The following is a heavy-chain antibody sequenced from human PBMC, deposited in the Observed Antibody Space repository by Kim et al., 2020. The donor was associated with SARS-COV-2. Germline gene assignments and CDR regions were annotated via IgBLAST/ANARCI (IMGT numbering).Heavy chain of an antibody. CDR1: GFTFSSYA. V-gene: IGHV3-23*01. CDR2: ISGSGGST. J-gene: IGHJ6*02. D-gene: IGHD7-27*01. Sequence: GGSLRLSCAASGFTFSSYAMSWVRQAPGKGLEWVSAISGSGGSTYYADSVKGRFTISRDNSKNTLYLQMNSLRAEDTAVYYCAKDLGRRLPYYYYGMDVWGQGTTVTVSS. CDR3: AKDLGRRLPYYYYGMDV.